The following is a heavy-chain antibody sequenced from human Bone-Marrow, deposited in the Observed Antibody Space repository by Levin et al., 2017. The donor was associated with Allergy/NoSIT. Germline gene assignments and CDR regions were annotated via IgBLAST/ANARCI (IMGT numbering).Heavy chain of an antibody. CDR3: ARDSSGPGY. J-gene: IGHJ4*02. Sequence: GGSLRLSCAASGFAVSRNYTSWVRQPPGKGLEWLSVIYDGGGTYYADSVKGRFTISRDNSKNTLFLQMTSLRAEDTAVYFCARDSSGPGYWGQGTRVTVSS. CDR1: GFAVSRNY. D-gene: IGHD3-22*01. CDR2: IYDGGGT. V-gene: IGHV3-66*01.